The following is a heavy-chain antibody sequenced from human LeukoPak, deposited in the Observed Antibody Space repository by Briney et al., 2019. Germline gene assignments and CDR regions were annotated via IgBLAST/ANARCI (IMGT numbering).Heavy chain of an antibody. J-gene: IGHJ5*02. Sequence: PGGSLRLSCAASGFTFSDYYMSWIRQAPGKGLEWVSYINTIGNSIYNADSVKGRFTMSRDNAENSLYLQMNSLRAEDTAVYFCARVLGSYANDLWGQGTLVTVSS. CDR3: ARVLGSYANDL. CDR1: GFTFSDYY. V-gene: IGHV3-11*01. D-gene: IGHD1-26*01. CDR2: INTIGNSI.